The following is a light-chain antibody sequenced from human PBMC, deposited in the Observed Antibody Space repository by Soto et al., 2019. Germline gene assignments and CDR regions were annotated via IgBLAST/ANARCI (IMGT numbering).Light chain of an antibody. CDR3: QQYYSYPFIT. Sequence: AIRMTQSPSSFSASTGDRVTITCRASQGISSYLAWYQQKPGKAPKLLIYAASTLQSGVPSRFSGSGSGTDFTLTISCLQSEAFATYYCQQYYSYPFITFGQGTRLEIK. CDR2: AAS. J-gene: IGKJ5*01. CDR1: QGISSY. V-gene: IGKV1-8*01.